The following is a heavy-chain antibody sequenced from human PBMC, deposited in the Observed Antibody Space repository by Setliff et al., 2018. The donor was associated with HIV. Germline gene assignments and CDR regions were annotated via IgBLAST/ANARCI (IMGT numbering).Heavy chain of an antibody. CDR2: INHSGST. CDR3: NIYYYYYMDV. J-gene: IGHJ6*03. CDR1: GGSFSGYY. Sequence: LSLTCAVYGGSFSGYYWSWLRQPPGKGLEWIGEINHSGSTNYNPSLKSRVTISVDTSKNQFSLKLSSVTAADTAVYYCNIYYYYYMDVWGKGTTVTVSS. V-gene: IGHV4-34*01.